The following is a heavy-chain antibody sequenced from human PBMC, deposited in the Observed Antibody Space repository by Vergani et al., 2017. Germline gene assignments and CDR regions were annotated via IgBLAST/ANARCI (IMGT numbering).Heavy chain of an antibody. CDR2: RYSSGSS. J-gene: IGHJ4*02. D-gene: IGHD1-26*01. Sequence: QVQLQESGPGLVKPSETLSLICDVFDFISNGHYWAWVRQPPGKGLEWSATRYSSGSSDFNPSLRSLVSISVDASKSQFFLKLTSVTVAYTAVYYCAGRPVVGRTSLVLWGPGTLVRVSS. V-gene: IGHV4-38-2*01. CDR3: AGRPVVGRTSLVL. CDR1: DFISNGHY.